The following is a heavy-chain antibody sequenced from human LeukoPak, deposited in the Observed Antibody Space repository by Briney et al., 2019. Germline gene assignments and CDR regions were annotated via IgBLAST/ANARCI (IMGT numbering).Heavy chain of an antibody. Sequence: ASVKVSCKASGYTFTSYDINWVRQATGEGLEWMGWMNPNSGNTGYAQKFQGRVTITRNTSISTAYMELSSLRSEDTAVYYCARSPNSSSWYRWNYYYYYYMDVWGKGTTLTVSS. CDR1: GYTFTSYD. CDR3: ARSPNSSSWYRWNYYYYYYMDV. CDR2: MNPNSGNT. D-gene: IGHD6-13*01. J-gene: IGHJ6*03. V-gene: IGHV1-8*03.